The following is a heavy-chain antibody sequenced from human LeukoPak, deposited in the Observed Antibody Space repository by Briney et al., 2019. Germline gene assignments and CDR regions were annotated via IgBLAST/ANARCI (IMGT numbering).Heavy chain of an antibody. CDR2: RRSKAYVGTI. J-gene: IGHJ5*02. CDR1: GFTVGGYT. D-gene: IGHD3-9*01. Sequence: PSRSLTLSCTASGFTVGGYTVSWVRQAPCQWRELVGFRRSKAYVGTIEYDEYVKGRLTISRDDSKDIAYLQMNSLNAEDTAVYYCSSAGRPYHSGYWWFEHWGQGTLVTVSS. CDR3: SSAGRPYHSGYWWFEH. V-gene: IGHV3-49*04.